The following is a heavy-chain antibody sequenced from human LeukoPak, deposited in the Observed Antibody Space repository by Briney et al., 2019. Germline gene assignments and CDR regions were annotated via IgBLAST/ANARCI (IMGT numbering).Heavy chain of an antibody. Sequence: SETLSHTCTVSGGSISSSSYYWGWIRQPPGKGLEWIGSIYYSGSTYYNPSLKSRVTISVDTSKNQFSLKLSSVTAADTAVYYCARRSGDSSGYYYVFWFDSWGQGTLVTVSS. D-gene: IGHD3-22*01. CDR2: IYYSGST. V-gene: IGHV4-39*01. CDR1: GGSISSSSYY. CDR3: ARRSGDSSGYYYVFWFDS. J-gene: IGHJ5*01.